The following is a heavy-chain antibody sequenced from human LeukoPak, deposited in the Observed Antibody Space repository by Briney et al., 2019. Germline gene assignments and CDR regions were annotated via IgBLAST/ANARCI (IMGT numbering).Heavy chain of an antibody. D-gene: IGHD2-2*01. V-gene: IGHV1-69*05. Sequence: SVKVSCKASGGTFSSYAISWVRQAPGQGLEWMGGIIPIFGTANYAQKFQGRVTITMDESTSTAYMELSSLRSEDTAVYYCARSSLGYCSSTSCSHENWFDPWGQGTLVTVSS. CDR2: IIPIFGTA. CDR1: GGTFSSYA. J-gene: IGHJ5*02. CDR3: ARSSLGYCSSTSCSHENWFDP.